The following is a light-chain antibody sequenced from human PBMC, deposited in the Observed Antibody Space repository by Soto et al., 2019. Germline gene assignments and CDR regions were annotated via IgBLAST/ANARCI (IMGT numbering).Light chain of an antibody. CDR2: EVS. CDR1: SSDVGSYNL. V-gene: IGLV2-23*02. CDR3: CSYAGSSTYYV. J-gene: IGLJ1*01. Sequence: QSVLTQPASVSGSPGQSITISCTGTSSDVGSYNLVSWYQQHPGKAPKLMIYEVSKRPSGVSNRFSGSKSCNTASLTISGLQAEDEADYYCCSYAGSSTYYVFGTGTKVTVL.